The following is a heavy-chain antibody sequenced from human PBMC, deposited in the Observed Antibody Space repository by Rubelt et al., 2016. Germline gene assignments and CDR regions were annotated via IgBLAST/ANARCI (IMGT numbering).Heavy chain of an antibody. CDR1: GYTFTSYG. CDR3: ASDADYYDRSGYYPF. CDR2: ISAYNGNT. J-gene: IGHJ4*02. D-gene: IGHD3-22*01. Sequence: QVQLVQSGAEVKKPGASVKVSCKASGYTFTSYGISWVRQAPGPGLEWMGWISAYNGNTNYAQKLQGRVTMTTDTSTSTAYMELRSLRADDTAGYYCASDADYYDRSGYYPFWGQGTLVTVSS. V-gene: IGHV1-18*01.